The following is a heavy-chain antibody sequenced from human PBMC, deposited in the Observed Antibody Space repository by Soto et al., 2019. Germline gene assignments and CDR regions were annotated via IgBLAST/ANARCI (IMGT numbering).Heavy chain of an antibody. CDR2: IRSKANSYAT. CDR1: GFTFSGSA. CDR3: TRLAGILNGYQSNWFDP. J-gene: IGHJ5*02. D-gene: IGHD3-9*01. Sequence: PGGSLRLSCAASGFTFSGSAMHWVRQASGKGLEWVGRIRSKANSYATAYAASVKGRFTISRDDSKNTAYLQMNSLKTEDTAVYYCTRLAGILNGYQSNWFDPWGEGT. V-gene: IGHV3-73*01.